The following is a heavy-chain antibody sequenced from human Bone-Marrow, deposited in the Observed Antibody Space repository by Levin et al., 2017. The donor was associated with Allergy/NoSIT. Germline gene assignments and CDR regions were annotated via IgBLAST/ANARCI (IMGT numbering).Heavy chain of an antibody. Sequence: GESLKISCAASGFTFSSYSMNWVRQAPGKGLEWVSSISSSSSYIYYADSVKGRFTISRDNAKNSLYLQMNSLRAEDTAVYYCARDALNSMVRANNGFDYWGQGTLVTVSS. CDR1: GFTFSSYS. D-gene: IGHD3-10*01. J-gene: IGHJ4*02. CDR2: ISSSSSYI. CDR3: ARDALNSMVRANNGFDY. V-gene: IGHV3-21*01.